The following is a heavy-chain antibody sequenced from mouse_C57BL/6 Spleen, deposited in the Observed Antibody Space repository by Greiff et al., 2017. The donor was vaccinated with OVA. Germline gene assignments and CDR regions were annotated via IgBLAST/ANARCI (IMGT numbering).Heavy chain of an antibody. Sequence: VQLQQSGPELVKPGASVKMSCKASGYTFTDYNMHWVKQSHGKSLEWIGYINPNNGGTSYHQKFKGKATLTVNKSSSTAYMELRSLTSEDSAVYYCARGSNYRFFDYWGQGTTLTVSS. CDR1: GYTFTDYN. J-gene: IGHJ2*01. D-gene: IGHD2-5*01. CDR2: INPNNGGT. CDR3: ARGSNYRFFDY. V-gene: IGHV1-22*01.